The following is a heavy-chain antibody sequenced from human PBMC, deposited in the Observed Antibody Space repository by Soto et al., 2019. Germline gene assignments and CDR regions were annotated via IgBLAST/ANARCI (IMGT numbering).Heavy chain of an antibody. J-gene: IGHJ4*02. V-gene: IGHV4-39*01. CDR1: GGSIRSSTYY. CDR3: ARHEGGAAADRPLDY. CDR2: IYYSGST. D-gene: IGHD6-13*01. Sequence: QLQLQESGPGLVKPSETLSLTCTVSGGSIRSSTYYWGWIRQPPGKGLEWIGSIYYSGSTHYNPPLKSRVTMSVDTSTNQFSLKLNSVTAADTAVYYCARHEGGAAADRPLDYWGQGTLVTVSS.